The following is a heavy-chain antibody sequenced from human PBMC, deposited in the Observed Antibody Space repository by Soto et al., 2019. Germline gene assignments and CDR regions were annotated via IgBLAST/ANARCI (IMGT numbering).Heavy chain of an antibody. D-gene: IGHD3-16*01. Sequence: HVQLVQSGDVVKKPGASVKVACKASGYTFTSFVISWVRQAPGQGLEWMGWISGYNGNTNYAEKFQDRVTMTTDTATTTAYMELRSLKSDDKAVYYCAKGGIRVDAVRMDSWGQGTLVTVSS. V-gene: IGHV1-18*04. CDR2: ISGYNGNT. CDR3: AKGGIRVDAVRMDS. CDR1: GYTFTSFV. J-gene: IGHJ5*01.